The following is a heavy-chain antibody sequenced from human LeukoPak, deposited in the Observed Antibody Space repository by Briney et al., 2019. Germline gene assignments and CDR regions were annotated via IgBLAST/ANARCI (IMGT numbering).Heavy chain of an antibody. V-gene: IGHV4-34*01. CDR2: IYHSGST. Sequence: SETLSLTCAVYGGSFSGYYWSWIRQPPGKGLEWIGYIYHSGSTYYNPSLKSRVTISVDRSKNQFSLKLSSVTAADTAVYYCAREELSKNWFDPWGQGTLVTVSS. J-gene: IGHJ5*02. CDR1: GGSFSGYY. D-gene: IGHD3-16*02. CDR3: AREELSKNWFDP.